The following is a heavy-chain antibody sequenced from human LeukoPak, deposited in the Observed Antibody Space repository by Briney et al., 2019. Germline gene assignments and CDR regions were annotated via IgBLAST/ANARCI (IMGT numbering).Heavy chain of an antibody. CDR2: ISTIGIT. Sequence: SQTLSLTCTVSSGSISSSNYYWSWIRQPAGGGLEWIGRISTIGITNYNPSLISRVTISIDKSKNQFSLKLSSVTAADTAVYYCAARPSVLYYSDPGSYYLWGFDPWGQGTLVTVSS. CDR1: SGSISSSNYY. J-gene: IGHJ5*02. CDR3: AARPSVLYYSDPGSYYLWGFDP. V-gene: IGHV4-61*02. D-gene: IGHD3-10*01.